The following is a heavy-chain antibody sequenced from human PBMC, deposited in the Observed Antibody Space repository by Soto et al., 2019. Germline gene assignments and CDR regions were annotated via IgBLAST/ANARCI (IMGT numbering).Heavy chain of an antibody. Sequence: SVKVSCKTSGFTFMSSAVQWVRQARGQRLEWIGWLVVGTGNTNYAQKFQQRVTISSDRSTNTVSMELSSLTSEDTAVYYCATGAYCSGGSCSDYYYYYYGMDLWGQGTTVTVSS. D-gene: IGHD2-15*01. V-gene: IGHV1-58*01. J-gene: IGHJ6*02. CDR2: LVVGTGNT. CDR3: ATGAYCSGGSCSDYYYYYYGMDL. CDR1: GFTFMSSA.